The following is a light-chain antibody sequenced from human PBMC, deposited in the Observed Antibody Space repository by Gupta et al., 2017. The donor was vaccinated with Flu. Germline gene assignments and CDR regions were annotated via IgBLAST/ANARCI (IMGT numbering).Light chain of an antibody. CDR3: QQSYSTLPYT. J-gene: IGKJ2*01. CDR2: AAS. CDR1: QSISSY. V-gene: IGKV1-39*01. Sequence: DIQMTQSPSSLSASVGDRVTITCRASQSISSYLNWYQQKPGKAPKLLIYAASSLQSGVPSRFSGSGSGTDXTLTISXLQPEDFATYYCQQSYSTLPYTFGXATKLEIK.